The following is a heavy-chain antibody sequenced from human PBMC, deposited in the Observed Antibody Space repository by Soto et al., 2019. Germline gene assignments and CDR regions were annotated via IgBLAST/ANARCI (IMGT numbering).Heavy chain of an antibody. CDR1: GFTFSSYW. V-gene: IGHV3-74*01. J-gene: IGHJ3*02. CDR2: INSDGSST. CDR3: ARGYCGGDCYTTGGYYDAFDI. Sequence: EVQLVESGGGLVQPGGSLRLSCAASGFTFSSYWMHWVRQAPGKGLVWVSRINSDGSSTSYADSVKGRFTISRDNAKNTLYLQMNSLRAEDTAVYYCARGYCGGDCYTTGGYYDAFDIWGQGTMVTFSS. D-gene: IGHD2-21*02.